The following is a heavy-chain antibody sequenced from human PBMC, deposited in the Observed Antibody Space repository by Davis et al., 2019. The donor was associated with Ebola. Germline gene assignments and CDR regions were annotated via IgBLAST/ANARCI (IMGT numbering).Heavy chain of an antibody. V-gene: IGHV4-39*07. CDR2: IYYSGST. Sequence: SETLSLTCTVSGGSISSYYWGWIRQPPGKGLEWLGSIYYSGSTYYNPSLKSRVTITVDTSKNQFSLKLSSVTAADTAVYYCATRAGAGTERWGQGTLVTVSS. J-gene: IGHJ4*02. D-gene: IGHD1-14*01. CDR3: ATRAGAGTER. CDR1: GGSISSYY.